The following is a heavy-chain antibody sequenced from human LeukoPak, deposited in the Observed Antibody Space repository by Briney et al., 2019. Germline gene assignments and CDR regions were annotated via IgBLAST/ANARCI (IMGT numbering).Heavy chain of an antibody. J-gene: IGHJ4*02. Sequence: PGGSLRLSCAASGFTFSSYAMHWVRQAPGKGLEWVAVIPYDGSNKYYADSVKGRFTISRDNSKNTLYLQMNSLRAEDAAVYYCARASGSYYNYFDYWGQGTLVTVSS. V-gene: IGHV3-30-3*01. CDR1: GFTFSSYA. CDR2: IPYDGSNK. D-gene: IGHD1-26*01. CDR3: ARASGSYYNYFDY.